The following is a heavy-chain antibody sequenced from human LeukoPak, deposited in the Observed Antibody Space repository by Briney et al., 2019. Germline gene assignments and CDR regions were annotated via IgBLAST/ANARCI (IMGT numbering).Heavy chain of an antibody. CDR1: GFRFDIYW. J-gene: IGHJ4*02. Sequence: GESLKISCQGSGFRFDIYWIGWVRQIPGKGLEWMGNIYPGDSDTRYSPSFQGQATMSADKSSGTAYLQWSSLKASDTAMYYCARHRYYYDSSGYLTDYWGQGTLVTVSS. CDR2: IYPGDSDT. CDR3: ARHRYYYDSSGYLTDY. V-gene: IGHV5-51*01. D-gene: IGHD3-22*01.